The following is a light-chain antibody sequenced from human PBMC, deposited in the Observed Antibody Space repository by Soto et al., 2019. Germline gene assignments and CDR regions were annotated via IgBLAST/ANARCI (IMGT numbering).Light chain of an antibody. V-gene: IGLV2-14*01. Sequence: QSALTQPASVSGSPGQSVTISCTGPRSDIGDSNFISWYQHSPGKAPRLLIYEVNNRPSGVSRRFSGSKAGNTASLTISGLLGDDEADYLCASFRSGTILVFGSGTKLTVL. CDR1: RSDIGDSNF. CDR2: EVN. CDR3: ASFRSGTILV. J-gene: IGLJ1*01.